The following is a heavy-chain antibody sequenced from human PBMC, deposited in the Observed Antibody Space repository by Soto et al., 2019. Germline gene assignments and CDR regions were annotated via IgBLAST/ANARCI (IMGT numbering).Heavy chain of an antibody. CDR2: IYYNGST. CDR1: GGSISNYY. CDR3: ARDRSKYQLLYWFDP. J-gene: IGHJ5*02. D-gene: IGHD2-2*01. Sequence: SETLSLTCTVSGGSISNYYWSWIRQPPGKGLEWIGYIYYNGSTNYNPSLKSRVTISLDTSKNQFSLKLSSMTAADTAVYYCARDRSKYQLLYWFDPWGQGTLVTVS. V-gene: IGHV4-59*01.